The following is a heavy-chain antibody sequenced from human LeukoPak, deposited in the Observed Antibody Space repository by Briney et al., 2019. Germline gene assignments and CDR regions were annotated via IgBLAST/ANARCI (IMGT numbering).Heavy chain of an antibody. Sequence: GGSLRLSCAASGFTFSSHWMNWVRQAPGKGLEWVAIIKQDGSVKHYVDSVRGRLTISRDNAKNSLYLQMNSLRAEDTAVYYCARTYYCDSSGYCPFDYWGQGTLVTVSS. CDR2: IKQDGSVK. CDR1: GFTFSSHW. J-gene: IGHJ4*02. CDR3: ARTYYCDSSGYCPFDY. D-gene: IGHD3-22*01. V-gene: IGHV3-7*01.